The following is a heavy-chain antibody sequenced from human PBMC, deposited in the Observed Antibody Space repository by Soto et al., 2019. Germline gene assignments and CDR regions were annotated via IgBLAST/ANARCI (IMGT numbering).Heavy chain of an antibody. CDR1: GYTFTSYY. Sequence: QVQLVQSRAEVKKPGASVKVSCKASGYTFTSYYMHWVRQAPGQGLEWMGVINPSDNSTTYAQKFQGRVTMTRDTSTSTVYMELTSLRSEDTAVYYCARARGWFDPWGQGTLVTVSS. V-gene: IGHV1-46*01. D-gene: IGHD3-10*01. J-gene: IGHJ5*02. CDR3: ARARGWFDP. CDR2: INPSDNST.